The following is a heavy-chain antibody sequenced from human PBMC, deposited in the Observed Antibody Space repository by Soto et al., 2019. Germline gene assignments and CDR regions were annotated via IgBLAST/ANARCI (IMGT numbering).Heavy chain of an antibody. Sequence: SETLSLTCTVSGGSISSYYWSWIRQPPGKGLEWIGYIYYSGSTNYNPSLKSRVTISVDTSKNQFSLKLSSVTAADTAVYYCARYRAELRDYYDSSGYYPGGWFDPWGQGTLVTVSS. J-gene: IGHJ5*02. CDR1: GGSISSYY. D-gene: IGHD3-22*01. CDR2: IYYSGST. CDR3: ARYRAELRDYYDSSGYYPGGWFDP. V-gene: IGHV4-59*01.